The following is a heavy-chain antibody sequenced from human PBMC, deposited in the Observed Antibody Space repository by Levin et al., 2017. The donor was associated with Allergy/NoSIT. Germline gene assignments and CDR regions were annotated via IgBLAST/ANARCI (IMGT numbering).Heavy chain of an antibody. V-gene: IGHV1-18*01. Sequence: GASVKVSCKASGYTFTSYGISWVRQAPGQGLEWMGWISAYNGNTNYAQKLQGRVTMTTDTSTSTAYMELRSLRSDDTAVYYCARTTEDYYYYYGMDVWGQGTTVTVSS. CDR2: ISAYNGNT. J-gene: IGHJ6*02. D-gene: IGHD1-1*01. CDR1: GYTFTSYG. CDR3: ARTTEDYYYYYGMDV.